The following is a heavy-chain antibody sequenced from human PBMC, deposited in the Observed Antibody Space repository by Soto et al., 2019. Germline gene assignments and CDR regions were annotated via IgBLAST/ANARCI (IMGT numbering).Heavy chain of an antibody. CDR2: ISSSSYI. J-gene: IGHJ5*02. Sequence: PGGSLRLSCAASGFTFSSYSMNWVRQAPGKGLEWVSSISSSSYIYYADSVKGRFTISRDNAKNSLYLQMNSLRAEDTAVYYCAILGDLGYCSGGSCDSVNWFDPWGQGTLVTVSS. V-gene: IGHV3-21*01. CDR1: GFTFSSYS. CDR3: AILGDLGYCSGGSCDSVNWFDP. D-gene: IGHD2-15*01.